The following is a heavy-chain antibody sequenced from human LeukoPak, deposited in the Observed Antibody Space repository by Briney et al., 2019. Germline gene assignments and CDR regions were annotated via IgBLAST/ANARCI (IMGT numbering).Heavy chain of an antibody. V-gene: IGHV2-70*11. J-gene: IGHJ4*02. CDR2: IDWDDDK. D-gene: IGHD5-24*01. CDR3: AREQRRDGYIKPFDY. CDR1: GFSLSTSGMC. Sequence: GSGPTLVNPTQTLTLTCTFSGFSLSTSGMCVSWIRQPPGKALEWLARIDWDDDKYYSTSLKTRLTISKDTSKNQVVLTMTNMDPVDTATYYCAREQRRDGYIKPFDYWGQGTLVTVSS.